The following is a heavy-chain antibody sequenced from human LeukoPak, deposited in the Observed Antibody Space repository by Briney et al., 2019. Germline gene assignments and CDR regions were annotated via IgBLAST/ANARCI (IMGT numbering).Heavy chain of an antibody. CDR3: ARVTRTFRYGDYVDYFDY. CDR1: GGSISSSSYF. V-gene: IGHV4-39*01. Sequence: SETLSLTCTVSGGSISSSSYFWGWIRQPPGKGLEWIGSIYYSGSTYYNPSLKSRVTISVDTSKNQFSLKLSSVTAADTAVYYCARVTRTFRYGDYVDYFDYWGQGTLVTVSS. J-gene: IGHJ4*02. CDR2: IYYSGST. D-gene: IGHD4-17*01.